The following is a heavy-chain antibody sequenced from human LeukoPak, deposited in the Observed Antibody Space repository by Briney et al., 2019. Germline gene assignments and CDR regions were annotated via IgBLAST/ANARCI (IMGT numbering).Heavy chain of an antibody. Sequence: SETLSLTCTVSGGSISSYYWSWIRQPPGKGLEWIGYIYYSGSTNYNPSLKSRVTISVDTSKNQFSLKLSSVTAADTAVYYCARELINGYFDYWGQGTLVTVSS. J-gene: IGHJ4*02. V-gene: IGHV4-59*01. CDR3: ARELINGYFDY. D-gene: IGHD2-8*01. CDR2: IYYSGST. CDR1: GGSISSYY.